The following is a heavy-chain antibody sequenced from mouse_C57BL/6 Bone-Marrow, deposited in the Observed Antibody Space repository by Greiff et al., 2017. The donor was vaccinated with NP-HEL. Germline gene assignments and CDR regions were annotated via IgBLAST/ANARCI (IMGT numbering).Heavy chain of an antibody. J-gene: IGHJ4*01. CDR3: ARGYGSDAMDY. V-gene: IGHV3-3*01. CDR1: GFSFNSDCY. Sequence: DVKLVESGPSLVRPSQTLSLTCTVTGFSFNSDCYWIWIRQFPGNKLEYIGYNFYSGITYYNPSLESRTSITRDTSKNQFSMKLSSVTTEDTATYYCARGYGSDAMDYWGQGTSVTVSS. D-gene: IGHD1-1*01. CDR2: NFYSGIT.